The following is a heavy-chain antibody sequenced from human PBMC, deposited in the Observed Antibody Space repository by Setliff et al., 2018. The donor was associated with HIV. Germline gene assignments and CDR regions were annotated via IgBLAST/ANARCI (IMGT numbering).Heavy chain of an antibody. J-gene: IGHJ2*01. Sequence: SVKVSCKASGGTFSSYAISWVRQAPGQGLEWMGGIIPILGIANYAQKFQGRVTITADESTSTAYMELSSLRSEDTAVYYCARDRREGRQQLDAYWYFDLWGRGTLVTVSS. CDR3: ARDRREGRQQLDAYWYFDL. CDR1: GGTFSSYA. D-gene: IGHD6-13*01. CDR2: IIPILGIA. V-gene: IGHV1-69*10.